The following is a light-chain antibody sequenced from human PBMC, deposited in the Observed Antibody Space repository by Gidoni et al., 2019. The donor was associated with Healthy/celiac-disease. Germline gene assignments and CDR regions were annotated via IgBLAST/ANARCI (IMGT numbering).Light chain of an antibody. CDR2: DAS. CDR1: QCVSSY. V-gene: IGKV3-11*01. J-gene: IGKJ3*01. CDR3: QQRSNWPGT. Sequence: IVLTHSPATLSSSPGERDTLSCRARQCVSSYLAWYQQKPGQAPRLLIYDASNRATGIPARFSGSGSGTDVTLTISSLEPEDFAVYYCQQRSNWPGTFGPGTKVDIK.